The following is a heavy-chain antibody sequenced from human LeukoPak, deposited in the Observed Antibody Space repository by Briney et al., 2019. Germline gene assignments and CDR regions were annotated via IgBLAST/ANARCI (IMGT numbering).Heavy chain of an antibody. J-gene: IGHJ3*02. CDR3: ARDSYKFDSSGYYPDAFDI. V-gene: IGHV3-48*03. CDR1: GLTFSSYE. CDR2: ISSSGSSI. Sequence: GGSLRLSCAASGLTFSSYEMNWVRQAPGKGLEWVSYISSSGSSIYYADSVKGRFTISRDNAKKSLYLQMHSLRAEDTAAYYCARDSYKFDSSGYYPDAFDIWGQGTMVTVSS. D-gene: IGHD3-22*01.